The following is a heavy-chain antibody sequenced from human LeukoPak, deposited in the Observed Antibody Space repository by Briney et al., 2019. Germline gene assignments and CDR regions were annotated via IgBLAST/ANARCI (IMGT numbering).Heavy chain of an antibody. D-gene: IGHD2-21*02. CDR3: ARDSGVYCGGDCYCDWFDP. CDR1: GYTFTSYA. CDR2: INTNTGNP. V-gene: IGHV7-4-1*02. Sequence: ASVKVSCKASGYTFTSYAMNWVRQAPGQGLEWMGWINTNTGNPTYAQGFTGRFVFSLDTSVSTAYLQISSLKAEDTAVYYCARDSGVYCGGDCYCDWFDPWGQGTLVTASS. J-gene: IGHJ5*02.